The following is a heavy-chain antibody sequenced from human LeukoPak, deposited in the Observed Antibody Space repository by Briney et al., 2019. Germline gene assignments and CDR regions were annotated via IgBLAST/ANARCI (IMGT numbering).Heavy chain of an antibody. CDR2: ISSSSSTI. J-gene: IGHJ6*03. Sequence: GGSLRLSCAASGFTFSSYSMNWVRRAPGKGREGVAYISSSSSTIYYADSVKGRFTISRDNAKNSLYLQMNSLRAEATAVYCCAREGMSRGWDYYHIDVWGKGTTVTVP. CDR1: GFTFSSYS. CDR3: AREGMSRGWDYYHIDV. V-gene: IGHV3-48*01. D-gene: IGHD3-10*01.